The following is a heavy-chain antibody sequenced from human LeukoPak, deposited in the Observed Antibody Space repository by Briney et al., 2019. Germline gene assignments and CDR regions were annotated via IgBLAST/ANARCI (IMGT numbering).Heavy chain of an antibody. CDR1: GGSFSGYY. D-gene: IGHD3-9*01. J-gene: IGHJ4*02. CDR3: ARRDYDILTGYSFDY. Sequence: SETLSLTCAVYGGSFSGYYWSWIRQPPGKGLEWIGEINHSGSTNYNPSLKSRVTISVDTSKNQFSLKLSSVTAADTAVYYCARRDYDILTGYSFDYWGQGTLVTVSS. V-gene: IGHV4-34*01. CDR2: INHSGST.